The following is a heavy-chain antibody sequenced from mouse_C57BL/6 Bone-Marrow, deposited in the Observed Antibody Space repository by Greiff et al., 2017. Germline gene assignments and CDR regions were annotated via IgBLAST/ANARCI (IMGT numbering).Heavy chain of an antibody. D-gene: IGHD2-1*01. CDR2: IYPRDGST. CDR3: ASGNYGVFAY. CDR1: GYTFTSYD. Sequence: QVQLQQSGPELVKPGASVKLSCKASGYTFTSYDINWVKQRPGQGREWIGWIYPRDGSTKYNEKFKGPATLTVDTSSSTAYMELPSLTSEDSAVYFCASGNYGVFAYWGQGTLVTVSA. V-gene: IGHV1-85*01. J-gene: IGHJ3*01.